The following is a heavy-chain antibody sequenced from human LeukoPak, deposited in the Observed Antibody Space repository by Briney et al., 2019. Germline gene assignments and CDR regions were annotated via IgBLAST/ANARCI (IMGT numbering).Heavy chain of an antibody. V-gene: IGHV3-21*01. Sequence: GGSLRLSCAASGFTFSSYSMNWVRQAPGKGLEWVSSISSSSSYIYYADSVKGRFTISRDNAKNSLYLQMNSLRADDTAVYYCARDPEVGAMVNLDYWGQGTLVTVSS. CDR1: GFTFSSYS. CDR3: ARDPEVGAMVNLDY. CDR2: ISSSSSYI. D-gene: IGHD5-18*01. J-gene: IGHJ4*02.